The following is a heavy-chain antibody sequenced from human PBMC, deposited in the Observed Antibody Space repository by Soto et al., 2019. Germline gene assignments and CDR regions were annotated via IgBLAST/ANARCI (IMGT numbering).Heavy chain of an antibody. D-gene: IGHD4-17*01. J-gene: IGHJ6*02. Sequence: QVQLVQSGAEVRKPGSSVKVSCKASGSTFSSYTISWVRQAPGRGLEWMGRIIPILGIANYAQKFQGRVTITADKSTSTAYMELSRLRFEDTAVYYCARRVTTVTTLGYYGMDVRGQGTTLTVSS. CDR3: ARRVTTVTTLGYYGMDV. CDR1: GSTFSSYT. V-gene: IGHV1-69*02. CDR2: IIPILGIA.